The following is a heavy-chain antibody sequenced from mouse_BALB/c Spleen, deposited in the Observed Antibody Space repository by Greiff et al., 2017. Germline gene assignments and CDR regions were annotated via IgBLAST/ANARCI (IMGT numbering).Heavy chain of an antibody. Sequence: DVMLVESGGGLVQPGGSRKLSCAASGFTFSSFGMHWVRQAPEKGLEWVAYISSGSSTIYYADTVKGRFTISRDNPKNTLFLQMTSLRSEDTAMYYCARYGSLDYWGQGTTLTVSS. V-gene: IGHV5-17*02. CDR2: ISSGSSTI. J-gene: IGHJ2*01. D-gene: IGHD1-1*01. CDR1: GFTFSSFG. CDR3: ARYGSLDY.